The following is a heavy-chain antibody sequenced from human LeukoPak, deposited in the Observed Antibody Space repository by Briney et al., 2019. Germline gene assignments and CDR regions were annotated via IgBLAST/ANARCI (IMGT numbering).Heavy chain of an antibody. CDR1: GGSISSYY. CDR3: ARGGYYDKEAFDI. CDR2: IYSNGNT. J-gene: IGHJ3*02. Sequence: PSETLSLTCTVSGGSISSYYWSWIRQPPGKGLEWIGYIYSNGNTKYNPSLKSRVTISVDTSKNQFSLKLSSVTAADTAVYYCARGGYYDKEAFDIWGQGAMVTVSS. D-gene: IGHD3-22*01. V-gene: IGHV4-59*01.